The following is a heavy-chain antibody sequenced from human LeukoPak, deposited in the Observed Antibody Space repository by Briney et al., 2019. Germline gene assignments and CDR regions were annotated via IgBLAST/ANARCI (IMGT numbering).Heavy chain of an antibody. CDR2: INPGGST. CDR3: AREDCSGGDCTSFDY. V-gene: IGHV4-34*01. CDR1: GGTFSGYY. Sequence: SETLSLTCAVYGGTFSGYYWSWIRQSPGKGLEWIGEINPGGSTSYNPSLESRVIISVDTSKNQFSLKMDSVRAADTAVYYCAREDCSGGDCTSFDYWGQGTLVTVSS. D-gene: IGHD2-15*01. J-gene: IGHJ4*02.